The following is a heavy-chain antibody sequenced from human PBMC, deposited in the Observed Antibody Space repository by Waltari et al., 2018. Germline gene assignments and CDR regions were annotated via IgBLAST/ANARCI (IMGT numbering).Heavy chain of an antibody. Sequence: QVQLVQSGPAVKKTGASVKVSCKASGFTFSLHYMHWVLQAPGQGLEGGGLIDPSGARTGYTQSLQGRITRTRDTSTSTVDMELNSLRSEDTAGYYCVRDNSIDDKAWWFDPWGQGTLVTVSS. CDR3: VRDNSIDDKAWWFDP. J-gene: IGHJ5*02. CDR1: GFTFSLHY. CDR2: IDPSGART. D-gene: IGHD3-3*02. V-gene: IGHV1-46*01.